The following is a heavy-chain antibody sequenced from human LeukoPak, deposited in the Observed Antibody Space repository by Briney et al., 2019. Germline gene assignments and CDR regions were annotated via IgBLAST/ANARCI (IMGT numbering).Heavy chain of an antibody. J-gene: IGHJ6*03. D-gene: IGHD3-3*01. CDR3: ARVGYDFWSGFHYYYYYMDV. Sequence: SETLSLTCTVSGGSISSYYWSWIRQPPGKGLEWIGYIYYSGSTNYNPSLKSRVTISVDTSKNQFSLKLSSVTAADTAVYYCARVGYDFWSGFHYYYYYMDVWGKGTTVTVSS. CDR2: IYYSGST. CDR1: GGSISSYY. V-gene: IGHV4-59*01.